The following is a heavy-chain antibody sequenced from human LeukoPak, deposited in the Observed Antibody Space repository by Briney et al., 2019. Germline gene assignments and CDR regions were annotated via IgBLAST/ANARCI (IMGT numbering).Heavy chain of an antibody. V-gene: IGHV4-39*01. CDR2: IYYSRST. Sequence: SETLSLTCTVSGGSISSSSYYWGWIRQPPGKGLEWIGSIYYSRSTYYNPSLKSRVTISVDTSKNQFSLKLSSVTAADTAVYYCASISVVVAAWGAFDIWGQGTMVTVSS. J-gene: IGHJ3*02. CDR1: GGSISSSSYY. D-gene: IGHD2-15*01. CDR3: ASISVVVAAWGAFDI.